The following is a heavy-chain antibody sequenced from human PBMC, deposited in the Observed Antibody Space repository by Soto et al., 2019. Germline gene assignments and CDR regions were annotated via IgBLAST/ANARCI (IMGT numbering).Heavy chain of an antibody. CDR1: SGSISSSNW. CDR3: ARDSRYCTNGVCYGEEAGYYYYMDV. J-gene: IGHJ6*03. V-gene: IGHV4-4*02. CDR2: IYHSGST. D-gene: IGHD2-8*01. Sequence: SETLSLTCAVSSGSISSSNWWSWVRQPPGKGLEWIGEIYHSGSTNYNPSLKSRVTISVDKSKNQFSLKLSSVTAADTAVYYCARDSRYCTNGVCYGEEAGYYYYMDVWGKGTTVTVSS.